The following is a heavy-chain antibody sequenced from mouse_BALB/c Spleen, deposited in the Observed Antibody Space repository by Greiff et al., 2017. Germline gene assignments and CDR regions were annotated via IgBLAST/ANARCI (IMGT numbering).Heavy chain of an antibody. CDR3: ARGNYYGSSYYFDY. Sequence: QVHVKQSGAELVKPGASVKLSCKASGYTFTSYWMHWVKQRPGQGLEWIGEIDPSDSYTNYNQKFKGKATLTVDKSSSTAYMQLSSLTSENSAVYFCARGNYYGSSYYFDYWGQGTTLTVSS. J-gene: IGHJ2*01. D-gene: IGHD1-1*01. CDR1: GYTFTSYW. V-gene: IGHV1-69*02. CDR2: IDPSDSYT.